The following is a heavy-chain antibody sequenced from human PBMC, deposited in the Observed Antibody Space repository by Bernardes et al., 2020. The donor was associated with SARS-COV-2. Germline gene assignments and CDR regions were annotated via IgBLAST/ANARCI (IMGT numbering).Heavy chain of an antibody. V-gene: IGHV6-1*01. CDR1: LDSASSNSAA. D-gene: IGHD3-10*01. J-gene: IGHJ6*02. Sequence: SQTRSLTVAISLDSASSNSAAWHLLRQSPSRGLEWLGRTSYRSKWYTDYAGSVKGRITINPDTSRNQFSLQLNSVTPEDTAVYYCARNHLHGVRSRGYYSGMDVWGQGTTVTVSS. CDR2: TSYRSKWYT. CDR3: ARNHLHGVRSRGYYSGMDV.